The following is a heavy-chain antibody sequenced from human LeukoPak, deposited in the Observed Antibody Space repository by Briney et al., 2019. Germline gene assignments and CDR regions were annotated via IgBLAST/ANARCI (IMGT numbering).Heavy chain of an antibody. J-gene: IGHJ6*02. CDR3: ARDQSYYGSGSSSYYGMDV. D-gene: IGHD3-10*01. V-gene: IGHV3-7*01. Sequence: GGSLRLSCAASGFTFSTYWMSWVRQAPGKGLEWVANIRPDGSEKYYVDSVKGRLTISRDNAKNSLSLQMNSLRGDDTAVYYCARDQSYYGSGSSSYYGMDVWGQGTTVTVSS. CDR1: GFTFSTYW. CDR2: IRPDGSEK.